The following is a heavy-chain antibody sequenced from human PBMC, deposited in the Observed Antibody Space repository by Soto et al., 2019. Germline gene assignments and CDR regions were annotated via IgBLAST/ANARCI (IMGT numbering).Heavy chain of an antibody. V-gene: IGHV3-15*07. CDR2: IKTKIEGETT. D-gene: IGHD2-15*01. CDR1: GFSISSAW. Sequence: QLVESGGGLVRPGGSLRLSCSASGFSISSAWMNWVRQAPGKGLEWVGRIKTKIEGETTHYAAPVNGRFTVSRDDSTNMLYLQMNSRKADDTALYYCTTGSVEGVWGQGTTVTVSS. J-gene: IGHJ6*02. CDR3: TTGSVEGV.